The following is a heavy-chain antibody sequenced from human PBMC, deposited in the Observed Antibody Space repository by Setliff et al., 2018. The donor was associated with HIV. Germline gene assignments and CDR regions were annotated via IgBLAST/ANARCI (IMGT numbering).Heavy chain of an antibody. D-gene: IGHD5-18*01. CDR3: ARGARRYNYGYWFYHGMDV. J-gene: IGHJ6*02. Sequence: ETLSRTCTVSGYSISSGYYWGWIRQPPGKGLEWIGSIYHSGSTYYNPSLKSRVTISIDTSKNQFSLKLNSVTAADTAVYYCARGARRYNYGYWFYHGMDVWGQGTTVTVSS. CDR1: GYSISSGYY. CDR2: IYHSGST. V-gene: IGHV4-38-2*02.